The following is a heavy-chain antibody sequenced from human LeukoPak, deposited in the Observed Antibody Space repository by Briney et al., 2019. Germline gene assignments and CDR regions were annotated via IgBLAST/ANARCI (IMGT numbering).Heavy chain of an antibody. J-gene: IGHJ5*02. CDR2: INHSGST. CDR3: ARNILGARGPNWFDP. CDR1: GGSFSGYY. V-gene: IGHV4-34*01. D-gene: IGHD3-16*01. Sequence: PSETLSFTCAVYGGSFSGYYWSWIRQPPGKGLEWIGEINHSGSTNYNPSLKSRVTISVDTSKNQFSLKLSSVTAADTAVYYCARNILGARGPNWFDPWGQGTLVTVSS.